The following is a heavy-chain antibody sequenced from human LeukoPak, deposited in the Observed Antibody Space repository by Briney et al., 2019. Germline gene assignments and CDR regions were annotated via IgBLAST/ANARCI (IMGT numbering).Heavy chain of an antibody. CDR1: GFIFSNYA. CDR3: ARRINYYDSSGYYYVRYFDS. Sequence: GGSLRLSCAASGFIFSNYAMHWVRQAPGKGLEWVAVISYDGSNKYYAESVKGRFTISRDNSKNTLYLQMNSLRAEDTAVYYCARRINYYDSSGYYYVRYFDSWGQGTLVAVSS. V-gene: IGHV3-30*04. CDR2: ISYDGSNK. D-gene: IGHD3-22*01. J-gene: IGHJ4*02.